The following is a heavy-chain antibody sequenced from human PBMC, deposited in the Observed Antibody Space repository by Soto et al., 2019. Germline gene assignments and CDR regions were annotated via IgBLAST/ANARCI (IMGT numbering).Heavy chain of an antibody. Sequence: QVQLQESGPGLVKPSGTLSLTCAVSGGSISSSNWWSWVRQPPGKGLEWIGEIYHSGSTNYNPSLKSRVTISVDKSKNQFSLKLSSVTAADTAVYYCARDKRILWFGATTTPGGMDVWGQGTTVTVSS. CDR1: GGSISSSNW. V-gene: IGHV4-4*02. J-gene: IGHJ6*02. CDR2: IYHSGST. D-gene: IGHD3-10*01. CDR3: ARDKRILWFGATTTPGGMDV.